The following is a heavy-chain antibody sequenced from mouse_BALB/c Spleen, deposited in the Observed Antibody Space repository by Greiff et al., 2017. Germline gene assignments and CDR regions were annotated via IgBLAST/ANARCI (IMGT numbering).Heavy chain of an antibody. V-gene: IGHV5-6-5*01. CDR2: ISSGGST. D-gene: IGHD1-1*01. J-gene: IGHJ1*01. CDR3: ARGLYYYGSSLYWYFDV. CDR1: GFTFSSYA. Sequence: VQLKESGGGLVKPGGSLKLSCAASGFTFSSYAMSWVRQTPEKRLEWVASISSGGSTYYPDSVKGRFTISRDNARNILYLQMSSLRSEDTAMYYCARGLYYYGSSLYWYFDVWGAGTTVTVSS.